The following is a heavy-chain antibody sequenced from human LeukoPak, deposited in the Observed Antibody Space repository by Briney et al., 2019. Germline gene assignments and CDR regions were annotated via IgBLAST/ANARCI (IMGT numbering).Heavy chain of an antibody. V-gene: IGHV4-39*01. J-gene: IGHJ5*02. CDR2: IYYSGST. CDR1: GGSISSSSYY. Sequence: SETLSLTCTVSGGSISSSSYYWGWIRQSPGKGLEWIGSIYYSGSTYYNPSLKSRVTISVDTSKNRFSLKLSSVTAADTAVYYCARRSWFDPWGQGTLVTVSS. CDR3: ARRSWFDP.